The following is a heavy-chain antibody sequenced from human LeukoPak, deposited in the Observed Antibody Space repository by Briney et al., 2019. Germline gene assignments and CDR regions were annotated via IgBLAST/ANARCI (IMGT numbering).Heavy chain of an antibody. CDR3: ARSYSTSWYSTDWFDP. Sequence: PGGSLRLSCAASAFTFSTYAMHWVRQAPGKGLEWVAMISLDGTNRNYADSVEGRFTISRDNSKNTLYLQMSSVRPEDTAFYYCARSYSTSWYSTDWFDPWGQGTLVTVSS. CDR2: ISLDGTNR. D-gene: IGHD6-13*01. CDR1: AFTFSTYA. J-gene: IGHJ5*02. V-gene: IGHV3-30*04.